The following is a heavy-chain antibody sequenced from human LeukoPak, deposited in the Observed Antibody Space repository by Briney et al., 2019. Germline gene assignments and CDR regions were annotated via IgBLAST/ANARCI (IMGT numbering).Heavy chain of an antibody. CDR3: ARSPPESDLGYYYYGMDV. J-gene: IGHJ6*02. Sequence: SVKVSCKASGFTFTSSAVQWVRQARGQRLEWIGWIVVGSGNTNYAQKFQERVTITRDTSASTAYMELSSLRSEDTAVYYCARSPPESDLGYYYYGMDVWGQGTTVTVSS. CDR2: IVVGSGNT. V-gene: IGHV1-58*01. CDR1: GFTFTSSA. D-gene: IGHD2-21*02.